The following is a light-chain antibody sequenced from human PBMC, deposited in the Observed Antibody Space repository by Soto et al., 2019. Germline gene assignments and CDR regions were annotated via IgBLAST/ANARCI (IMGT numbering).Light chain of an antibody. V-gene: IGKV3-15*01. CDR1: QSVSSN. Sequence: EIVMTQSPATLSVSPGERATLSCRASQSVSSNLAWYQQQPGQAPRLLIYGASTRATGIPARFSGSGSGTEFTLTISSLQSEDFAVYYCQQYSNWPPLTFGQGTRLEIK. CDR2: GAS. CDR3: QQYSNWPPLT. J-gene: IGKJ5*01.